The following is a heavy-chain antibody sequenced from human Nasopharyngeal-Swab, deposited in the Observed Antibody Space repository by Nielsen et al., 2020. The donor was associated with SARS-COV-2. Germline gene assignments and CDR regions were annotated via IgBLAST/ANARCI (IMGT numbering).Heavy chain of an antibody. D-gene: IGHD2-2*01. CDR3: AKGGCSSTSCNVYYYYGMDV. CDR1: GFTFDDYA. Sequence: GGSLRLSCAASGFTFDDYAMHWVRQAPGKGLEWVSGISWNSGSIGYADSVKGRFTISRDNVKNSLYLQMNSLRAEDTALYYCAKGGCSSTSCNVYYYYGMDVWGQGTTVTVSS. V-gene: IGHV3-9*01. J-gene: IGHJ6*02. CDR2: ISWNSGSI.